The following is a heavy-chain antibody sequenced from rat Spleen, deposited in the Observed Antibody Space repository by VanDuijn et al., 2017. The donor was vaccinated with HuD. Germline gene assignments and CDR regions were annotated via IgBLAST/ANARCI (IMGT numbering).Heavy chain of an antibody. D-gene: IGHD1-5*01. CDR2: ITNDGSKI. J-gene: IGHJ3*01. V-gene: IGHV5-31*01. CDR1: GFTFNNYW. Sequence: EVQLVESGGGLVQPGRSLKLACIASGFTFNNYWMTWIRQAPTKGLEWAATITNDGSKIYYRDSVKGRFTISRDNAKSTLYLQMNSLRSEDTATYYCARPRYNYDWFAYWGQGTLVTVSS. CDR3: ARPRYNYDWFAY.